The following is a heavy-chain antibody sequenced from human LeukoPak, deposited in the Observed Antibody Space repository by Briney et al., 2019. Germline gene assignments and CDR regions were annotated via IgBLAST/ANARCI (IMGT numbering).Heavy chain of an antibody. D-gene: IGHD6-19*01. CDR1: GGSISSSSAY. Sequence: SETLSLTCTVSGGSISSSSAYWGWIRQPPGKGLEWIGSIYYSKNTYYNPSLKSRVTMSVDTSKNQFSLKLSSVTAADTAVYYCARIDRAVAGTIDYWGQGALVTVSS. CDR3: ARIDRAVAGTIDY. J-gene: IGHJ4*02. V-gene: IGHV4-39*07. CDR2: IYYSKNT.